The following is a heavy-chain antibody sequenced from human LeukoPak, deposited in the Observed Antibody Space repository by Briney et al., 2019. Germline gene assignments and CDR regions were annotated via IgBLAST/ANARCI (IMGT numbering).Heavy chain of an antibody. Sequence: ASVKVSCKASGYTFTSYDINWVRQATGRGLEWMGWMNPNSGNTGYAQKFQGRVTMTRNTSISTAYMELSSLRSEDTAVYYCARVSFYYYGMDVWGQGTTVTVSS. J-gene: IGHJ6*02. CDR2: MNPNSGNT. CDR1: GYTFTSYD. CDR3: ARVSFYYYGMDV. V-gene: IGHV1-8*01.